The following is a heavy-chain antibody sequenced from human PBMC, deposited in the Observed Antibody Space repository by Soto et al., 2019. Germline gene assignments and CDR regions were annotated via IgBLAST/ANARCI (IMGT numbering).Heavy chain of an antibody. CDR2: INAGNGNT. CDR3: ARAHLGYCTNGVCYTGGYYYGMDV. V-gene: IGHV1-3*01. CDR1: GYTFTSYA. J-gene: IGHJ6*02. Sequence: ASVKVSCKASGYTFTSYAMHWVRQAPGQRLEWMGWINAGNGNTKYSQKFQGRVTITADESTSTAYMELSSLRSEDTAVYYCARAHLGYCTNGVCYTGGYYYGMDVWGQGTTVTVSS. D-gene: IGHD2-8*01.